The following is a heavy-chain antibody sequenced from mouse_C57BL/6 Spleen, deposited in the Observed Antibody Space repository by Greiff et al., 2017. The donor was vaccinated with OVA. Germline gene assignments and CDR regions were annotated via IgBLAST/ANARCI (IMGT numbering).Heavy chain of an antibody. J-gene: IGHJ2*01. Sequence: VQLQQSGPELVKPGASVKISCKASGYTFTDYYMNWVKQSHGKSLEWIGDINPNNGGTSYNQKFKGKATLTVDKSSSTAYMELRSLTSEDSAVYYCARSRYYYGSDYWGQGTTLTVSS. CDR1: GYTFTDYY. CDR2: INPNNGGT. D-gene: IGHD1-1*01. CDR3: ARSRYYYGSDY. V-gene: IGHV1-26*01.